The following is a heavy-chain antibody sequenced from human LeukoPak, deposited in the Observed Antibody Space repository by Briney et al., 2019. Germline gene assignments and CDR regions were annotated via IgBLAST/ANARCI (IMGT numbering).Heavy chain of an antibody. CDR2: ISSSGSTI. CDR3: ARVAWYYDILTGYYSDPPDY. Sequence: GGSLRLSYAASGFTFSDYYMSWIRQAPGKGLEWVSYISSSGSTIYYADSVKGRFTISRDNAKNSLYLQMNSLRAEDTAVYYCARVAWYYDILTGYYSDPPDYWGQGTLVTVSS. J-gene: IGHJ4*02. CDR1: GFTFSDYY. V-gene: IGHV3-11*01. D-gene: IGHD3-9*01.